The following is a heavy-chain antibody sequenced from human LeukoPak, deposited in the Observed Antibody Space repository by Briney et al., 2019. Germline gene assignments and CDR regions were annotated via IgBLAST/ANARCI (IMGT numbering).Heavy chain of an antibody. CDR1: GGSISSYY. CDR3: ARPDYGGSLIPTDAFDI. V-gene: IGHV4-59*01. CDR2: IYYSGST. D-gene: IGHD4-23*01. Sequence: PSETLSLTCTVSGGSISSYYWSWIRQPPGKGLEWIGYIYYSGSTNYNPSLKSRVTISVDTSKNQFSLRLSSVTAADTAVYYCARPDYGGSLIPTDAFDIWGQGTMVTASS. J-gene: IGHJ3*02.